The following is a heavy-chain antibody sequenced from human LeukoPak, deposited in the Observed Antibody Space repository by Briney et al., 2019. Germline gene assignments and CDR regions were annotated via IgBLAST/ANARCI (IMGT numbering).Heavy chain of an antibody. Sequence: GGSLRLSCAASGYTFTGYYMHWVRQAPGQGLEWMGWINPNSGGTNYAQKFQGRVTITRDTSISSAYMQLSRLRSDDTAVYYCARARIITMVRGYAFDIWGQGTMVTVSS. CDR3: ARARIITMVRGYAFDI. CDR1: GYTFTGYY. CDR2: INPNSGGT. V-gene: IGHV1-2*02. J-gene: IGHJ3*02. D-gene: IGHD3-10*01.